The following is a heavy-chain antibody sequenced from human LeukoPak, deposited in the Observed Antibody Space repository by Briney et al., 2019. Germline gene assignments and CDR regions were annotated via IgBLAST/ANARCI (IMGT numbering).Heavy chain of an antibody. V-gene: IGHV4-30-4*01. CDR2: IYYSGST. CDR3: ARHSYDDYVWGSYRWYNWFDP. Sequence: KASETLSLTCTVSGASISSGDYYWSWIRQPPGKGLEWIGYIYYSGSTYYNPSLKCRVTISRDTSQNQVSLRVSSVTAADTAVYYCARHSYDDYVWGSYRWYNWFDPWGQGTLVTVSS. D-gene: IGHD3-16*02. CDR1: GASISSGDYY. J-gene: IGHJ5*02.